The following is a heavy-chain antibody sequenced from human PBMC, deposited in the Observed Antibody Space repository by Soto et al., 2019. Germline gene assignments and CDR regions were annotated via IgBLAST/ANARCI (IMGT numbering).Heavy chain of an antibody. CDR3: ATILTTMTPEEHYYYGFDV. D-gene: IGHD4-17*01. CDR2: MYNTGST. Sequence: SETLSLTCTVSAGSISGYYWSWIRQPPGKGLEWIGYMYNTGSTVYNPSFKSRVTISTDNSKNTVFLQMNSLRAEDTAVYYCATILTTMTPEEHYYYGFDVWGQVTTVTVSS. J-gene: IGHJ6*02. V-gene: IGHV4-4*08. CDR1: AGSISGYY.